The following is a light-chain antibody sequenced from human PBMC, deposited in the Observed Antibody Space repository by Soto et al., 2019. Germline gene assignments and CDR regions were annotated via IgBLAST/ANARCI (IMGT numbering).Light chain of an antibody. CDR2: GNN. CDR1: NSNFGSNT. V-gene: IGLV1-44*01. J-gene: IGLJ2*01. CDR3: SSYADIFTFVL. Sequence: QSVLTQPPSASGTPGQTVAISCSGSNSNFGSNTVNWYQQFPGTAPKLLIYGNNQRPSGVPDRFSGSKSDTSASLAISGLLSEDESDYFCSSYADIFTFVLFGGGTKVTVL.